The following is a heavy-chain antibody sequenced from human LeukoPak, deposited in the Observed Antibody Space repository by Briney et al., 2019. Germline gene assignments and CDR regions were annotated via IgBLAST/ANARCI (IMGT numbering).Heavy chain of an antibody. CDR2: FDPEDGET. D-gene: IGHD2-15*01. J-gene: IGHJ6*03. Sequence: ASVKVSCKVSGYTLTELSMHWVRQAPGKGLEWMGGFDPEDGETIYAQKFQGRVTMTEDTSTDTAYMELSSLRSEDTAVYYCARGRYCSGGSCYPTKYYYYCYMDVWGKGTTVTISS. CDR3: ARGRYCSGGSCYPTKYYYYCYMDV. CDR1: GYTLTELS. V-gene: IGHV1-24*01.